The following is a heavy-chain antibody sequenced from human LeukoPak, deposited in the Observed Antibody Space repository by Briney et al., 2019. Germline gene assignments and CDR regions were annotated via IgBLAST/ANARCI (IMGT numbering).Heavy chain of an antibody. CDR1: GYTFTSYD. J-gene: IGHJ5*02. CDR2: MNPNSGGT. CDR3: TKVGFNA. Sequence: ASVKVSCKASGYTFTSYDINWVRQGPGQGLEWMGWMNPNSGGTKYAEKFQGRVTMSRDTSISTAYMELSRLRSDDTAVYYCTKVGFNAWGQGTLVTVSS. V-gene: IGHV1-2*02.